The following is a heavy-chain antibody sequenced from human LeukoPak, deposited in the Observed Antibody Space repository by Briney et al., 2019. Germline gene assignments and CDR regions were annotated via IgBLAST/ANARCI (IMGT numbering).Heavy chain of an antibody. D-gene: IGHD2-15*01. CDR2: ISSSRSSYI. CDR3: GSGSEGYCSGGGCYYGMDV. Sequence: GGSLRLSCAASGFTFSSYTMNWVRQAPGKGLEWVSYISSSRSSYIYYADSVKGRFTISRDNAENSRYLQMNSLRAEDTAVYYCGSGSEGYCSGGGCYYGMDVWGQGTTVTVSS. V-gene: IGHV3-21*01. CDR1: GFTFSSYT. J-gene: IGHJ6*01.